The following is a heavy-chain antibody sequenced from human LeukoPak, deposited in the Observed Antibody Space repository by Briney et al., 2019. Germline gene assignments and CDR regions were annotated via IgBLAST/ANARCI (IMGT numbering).Heavy chain of an antibody. V-gene: IGHV1-2*02. J-gene: IGHJ4*02. CDR1: GYTFTVYY. CDR2: INPNSGGT. CDR3: ARDLGRDY. Sequence: GASVTVSCTASGYTFTVYYMHWVRQAPGQGIEWMGWINPNSGGTNYAQKFQGRVTMTRDTSISTAYMELSRLRSDDTAVYYCARDLGRDYWGQGTLVTVSS.